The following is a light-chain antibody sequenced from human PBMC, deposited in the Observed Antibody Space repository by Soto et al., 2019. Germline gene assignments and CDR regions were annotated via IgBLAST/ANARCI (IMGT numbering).Light chain of an antibody. CDR3: QQYHSFPFI. CDR2: KTS. J-gene: IGKJ3*01. V-gene: IGKV1-5*03. Sequence: DIQMTQSPSTLSASVGDRVTITCRASQTISSWLAWYQQKPGKAPNVLIYKTSSLESGVPSRFSCSGSGTEFTLTIRSLQPDDFATYYCQQYHSFPFIFGPGTKVDIK. CDR1: QTISSW.